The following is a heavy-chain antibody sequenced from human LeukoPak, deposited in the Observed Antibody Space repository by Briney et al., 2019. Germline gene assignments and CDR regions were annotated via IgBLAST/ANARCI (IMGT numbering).Heavy chain of an antibody. CDR3: ARKDFSSGSFNY. CDR1: GFPFSTYC. V-gene: IGHV3-11*04. CDR2: IGLNGYPL. Sequence: GGSLRLSCAVSGFPFSTYCMSWIRQAPGKGLEWISYIGLNGYPLDYADSVKGRFTISRDNAKNSLYLDMNSLRAEDTAVYYCARKDFSSGSFNYWGQGTLVTVSS. J-gene: IGHJ4*02. D-gene: IGHD3-22*01.